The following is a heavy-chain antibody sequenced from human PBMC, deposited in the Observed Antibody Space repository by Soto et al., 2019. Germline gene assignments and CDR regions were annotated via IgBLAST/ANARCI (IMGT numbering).Heavy chain of an antibody. CDR3: ARRGSSSVDY. CDR2: INTINGNT. CDR1: GYTVTTYA. Sequence: QVQLVQSGAEVKKPGASVKVSCKASGYTVTTYAMHWARQAPGQRLEWMGWINTINGNTEYSQKFQGRVTITRDTSATTTYMELSSLRSEDTAVYFCARRGSSSVDYWGQGTLVTVSS. D-gene: IGHD6-13*01. V-gene: IGHV1-3*04. J-gene: IGHJ4*02.